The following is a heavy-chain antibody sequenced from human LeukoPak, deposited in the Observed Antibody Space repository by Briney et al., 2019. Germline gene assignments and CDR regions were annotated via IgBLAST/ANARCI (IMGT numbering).Heavy chain of an antibody. J-gene: IGHJ4*02. D-gene: IGHD5-12*01. CDR3: ARDKGYGGIDY. V-gene: IGHV3-53*01. Sequence: GGSLRLSCTASGFTFGDYAMTWVRQAPGKGLEWVSVIYSGGSTYYADSVKGRFTISRDNSKNTLYLQMNSLRAEDTAVYYCARDKGYGGIDYWGQGTLVTVSS. CDR1: GFTFGDYA. CDR2: IYSGGST.